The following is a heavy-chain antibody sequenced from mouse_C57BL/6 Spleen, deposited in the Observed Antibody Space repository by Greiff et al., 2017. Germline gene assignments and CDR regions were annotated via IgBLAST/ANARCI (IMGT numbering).Heavy chain of an antibody. Sequence: VQLQQSGAELVKPGASVKLSCKASGYTFTSYWMHWVKQRPGQGLEWIGMIHPNSGSTNYNEKFKSKATLTVDKSSSTAYMQLSSLTSEDSAVYYCARWGNFNGYFDVWGTGTTVTVSS. CDR2: IHPNSGST. CDR1: GYTFTSYW. J-gene: IGHJ1*03. CDR3: ARWGNFNGYFDV. V-gene: IGHV1-64*01.